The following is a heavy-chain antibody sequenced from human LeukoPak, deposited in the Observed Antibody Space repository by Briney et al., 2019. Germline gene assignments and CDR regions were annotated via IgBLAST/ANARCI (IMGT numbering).Heavy chain of an antibody. CDR1: GFTFSSYG. CDR3: ARVIGGAIDH. CDR2: IWYDGSNK. Sequence: GGSLRLSCAASGFTFSSYGMHWVRQAPGKGLEWVAVIWYDGSNKYYGDSVKGRFTISRDNPKNSLYLQMHSLRAEDAAVYYCARVIGGAIDHWGQGTLVTVSS. J-gene: IGHJ4*02. D-gene: IGHD1-26*01. V-gene: IGHV3-33*01.